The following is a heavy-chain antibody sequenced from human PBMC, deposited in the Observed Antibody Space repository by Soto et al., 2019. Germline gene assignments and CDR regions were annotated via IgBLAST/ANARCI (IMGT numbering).Heavy chain of an antibody. J-gene: IGHJ6*03. D-gene: IGHD4-17*01. CDR3: ARGPYGDYMFHYMDV. Sequence: EVQLVESGGGLVQPGGSLRLSCAASGFTVSSNYMSWVRQAPGKGLECVSVIYSGGSTYYADSVKGRFTISRHNSKNTLYLQMNSLRAEDTAVYYCARGPYGDYMFHYMDVWGKGTTVTVSS. CDR2: IYSGGST. V-gene: IGHV3-53*04. CDR1: GFTVSSNY.